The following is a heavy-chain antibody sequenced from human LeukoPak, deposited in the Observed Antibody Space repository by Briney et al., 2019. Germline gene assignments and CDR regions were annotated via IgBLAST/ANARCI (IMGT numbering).Heavy chain of an antibody. D-gene: IGHD2-2*01. J-gene: IGHJ4*02. CDR1: GGTFSSYA. CDR3: ARPLGYCSSTSCYGGTVFDY. CDR2: ISAYNGNT. Sequence: ASVKVSCKASGGTFSSYAISWVRQAPGQGLEWMEWISAYNGNTNYAQKLQGRVTMTTDTSTSTAYMELRSLRSDDTAVYYCARPLGYCSSTSCYGGTVFDYWGQGTLVTVSS. V-gene: IGHV1-18*01.